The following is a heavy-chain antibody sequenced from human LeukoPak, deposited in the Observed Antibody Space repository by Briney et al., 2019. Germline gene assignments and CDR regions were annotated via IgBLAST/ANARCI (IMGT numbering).Heavy chain of an antibody. Sequence: PGGSLRLSCVASGFTFSTFWMSWVRQAPGKGLEWVANIKQDGSEKYYVDSVKGRFTISRDNAKNSLYLQMNSLRAEDTAVYYCARDAGASCGSPYWGQGTLVTVSS. CDR2: IKQDGSEK. CDR3: ARDAGASCGSPY. J-gene: IGHJ4*02. D-gene: IGHD2-15*01. CDR1: GFTFSTFW. V-gene: IGHV3-7*05.